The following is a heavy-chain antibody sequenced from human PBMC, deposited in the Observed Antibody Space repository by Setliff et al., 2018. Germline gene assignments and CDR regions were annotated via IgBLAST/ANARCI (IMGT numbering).Heavy chain of an antibody. J-gene: IGHJ4*02. CDR1: GYTFTNYG. Sequence: ASVKVSCKTSGYTFTNYGITWVRQAPGQGLEWMGWIDNYSFKTNYPQKFLGRVTVTTDTSTGTAYMELGSLTSDDTAIYYCARINFYVSSGYYYAPDYWGPGTLVTVSS. CDR2: IDNYSFKT. V-gene: IGHV1-18*01. CDR3: ARINFYVSSGYYYAPDY. D-gene: IGHD3-22*01.